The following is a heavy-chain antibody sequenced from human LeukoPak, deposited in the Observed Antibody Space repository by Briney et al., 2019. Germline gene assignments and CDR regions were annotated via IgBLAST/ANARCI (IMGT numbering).Heavy chain of an antibody. J-gene: IGHJ6*03. V-gene: IGHV1-69*05. CDR1: GGTFSSYA. Sequence: SVKVSCKASGGTFSSYAINWVRQAPGQGLEWMGGIIPIFGTTNYAQKFQGRATITTDGSTTTAYMELSSLRTEDTAVYYCARGAYSNPGYYYYDYMDVWGKGTTVTVS. CDR3: ARGAYSNPGYYYYDYMDV. D-gene: IGHD4-11*01. CDR2: IIPIFGTT.